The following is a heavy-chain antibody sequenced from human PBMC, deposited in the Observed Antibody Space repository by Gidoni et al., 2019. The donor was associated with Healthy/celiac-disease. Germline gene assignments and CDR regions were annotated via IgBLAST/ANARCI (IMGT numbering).Heavy chain of an antibody. Sequence: QVQLVESGGGVVQPGRSLRLSCAASGFTFSSYAMHWVRQAPGKGLEWVAVISYDGSNKYYADSVKGRFTISRDNSKNTLYLQMNSLRAEDTAVYYCAREGIQLWTPSDFDYWGQGTLVTVSS. V-gene: IGHV3-30-3*01. J-gene: IGHJ4*02. CDR2: ISYDGSNK. D-gene: IGHD5-18*01. CDR1: GFTFSSYA. CDR3: AREGIQLWTPSDFDY.